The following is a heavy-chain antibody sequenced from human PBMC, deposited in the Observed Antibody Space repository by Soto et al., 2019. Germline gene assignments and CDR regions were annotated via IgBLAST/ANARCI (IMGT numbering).Heavy chain of an antibody. Sequence: SCKASGFTFTSYGMHWVRQAPGKGLAWVAVIWADGNHKYYADSVKGRFTLSRDNSKNTLNLQMDSLGAEDTAVYYCVRERGPFNAFDIWGQGTMVTVSS. J-gene: IGHJ3*02. CDR2: IWADGNHK. CDR3: VRERGPFNAFDI. V-gene: IGHV3-33*01. CDR1: GFTFTSYG.